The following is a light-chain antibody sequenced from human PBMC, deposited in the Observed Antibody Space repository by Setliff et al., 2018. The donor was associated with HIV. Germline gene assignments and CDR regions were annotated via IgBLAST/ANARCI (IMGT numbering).Light chain of an antibody. V-gene: IGLV2-11*01. CDR2: DVS. J-gene: IGLJ1*01. CDR3: CSYAGTYTYI. Sequence: QSALTQPASVSGSPGQSITISCTGTSSDVGGYNYVSWYQQPPGEAPKLIIYDVSKRPSGVPDRFSGSKSGDTASLTISGLQSEDEAVYYCCSYAGTYTYIFGTGTKVTVL. CDR1: SSDVGGYNY.